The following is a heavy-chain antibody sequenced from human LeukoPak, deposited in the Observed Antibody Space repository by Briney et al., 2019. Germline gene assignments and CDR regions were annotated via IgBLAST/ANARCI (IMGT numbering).Heavy chain of an antibody. CDR3: TKALFGGMTV. J-gene: IGHJ6*02. V-gene: IGHV3-23*01. D-gene: IGHD3-10*01. CDR1: GFTFSSYA. CDR2: ISGSGGTT. Sequence: GGSLRLSCAASGFTFSSYAMSWVRQAPGKGLELVSGISGSGGTTYYADSVKGRFTISRDNSKNTVSMQLDSLRVDDTAIYYCTKALFGGMTVWGQGTTVTVSS.